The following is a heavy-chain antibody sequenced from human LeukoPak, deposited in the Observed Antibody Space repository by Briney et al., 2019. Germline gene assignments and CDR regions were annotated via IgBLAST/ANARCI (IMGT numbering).Heavy chain of an antibody. CDR1: GFTFSSYW. V-gene: IGHV3-74*01. CDR2: INSDGSST. Sequence: GGSLRLSCAASGFTFSSYWMHWVRQAPGKGLVWVSRINSDGSSTSYADSVKGRFTISRDNAKNTLYLQMNSLGAEDTAVYYCARVRGYDYVWGSYRQEFFDYWGQGTLVTVSS. CDR3: ARVRGYDYVWGSYRQEFFDY. J-gene: IGHJ4*02. D-gene: IGHD3-16*02.